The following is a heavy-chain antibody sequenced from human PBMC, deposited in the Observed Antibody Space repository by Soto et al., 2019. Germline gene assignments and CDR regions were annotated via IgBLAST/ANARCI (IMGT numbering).Heavy chain of an antibody. CDR1: GGSISSYY. V-gene: IGHV4-59*01. Sequence: SETLSLTCTVSGGSISSYYWSWIRQPPGKGLEWIGYIYYSGSTNYNPSLKSRVTISVDTTKNQFSLKLSSVTAADTAAYYWAIEPEAFDIWGQGTMVTVSS. J-gene: IGHJ3*02. CDR3: AIEPEAFDI. CDR2: IYYSGST.